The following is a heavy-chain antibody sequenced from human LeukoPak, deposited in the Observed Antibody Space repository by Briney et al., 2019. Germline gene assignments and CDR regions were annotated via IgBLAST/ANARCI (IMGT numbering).Heavy chain of an antibody. Sequence: SETLSLTCAISGDTVSNNRAIWVCIRHSPSGCLQCQGRTYYRSTWSNHYAVSVKSRITLHVHTIKNQFSLQLNSESPENTAVYYRARSANIHYFDCWGPGTQVTVAS. CDR2: TYYRSTWSN. V-gene: IGHV6-1*01. CDR1: GDTVSNNRAI. D-gene: IGHD2/OR15-2a*01. J-gene: IGHJ4*01. CDR3: ARSANIHYFDC.